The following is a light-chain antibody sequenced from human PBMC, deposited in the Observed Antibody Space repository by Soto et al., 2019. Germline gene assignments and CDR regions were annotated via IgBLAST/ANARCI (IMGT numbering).Light chain of an antibody. V-gene: IGKV3-20*01. CDR1: QSVSSSY. CDR3: QQYGSSPVYT. CDR2: GAY. Sequence: EIVLTQSPGTLPLSPGERATLSCRASQSVSSSYLAWYQQKPGQAPRLLIYGAYSRATGIPDRFSGSGSGTDFTLTITRLEPEDIAVYYCQQYGSSPVYTFGQGTKLEI. J-gene: IGKJ2*01.